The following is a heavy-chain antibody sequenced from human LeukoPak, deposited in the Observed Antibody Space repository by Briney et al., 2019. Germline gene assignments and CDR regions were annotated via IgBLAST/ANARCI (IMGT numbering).Heavy chain of an antibody. D-gene: IGHD6-19*01. V-gene: IGHV1-3*01. CDR2: INAGNGNT. CDR3: ARGAAVAGKHFDY. J-gene: IGHJ4*02. Sequence: ASVKVSRKASGYTFTSYAMHWVRQAPGQRLEWMGWINAGNGNTKYSQKFQGRVTITRDTSASTAYMELSSLRSEDTAVYYCARGAAVAGKHFDYWGQGTLVTVSS. CDR1: GYTFTSYA.